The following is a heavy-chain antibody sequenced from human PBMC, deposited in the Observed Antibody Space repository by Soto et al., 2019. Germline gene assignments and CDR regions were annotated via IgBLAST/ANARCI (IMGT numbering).Heavy chain of an antibody. CDR1: GGTFSSYA. D-gene: IGHD1-26*01. V-gene: IGHV1-69*01. CDR2: IIPIFGTA. Sequence: QVQLVQSGAEVKKPGSSVKVSCKASGGTFSSYAISWVRQAPGQGLEWMGGIIPIFGTANYAQKFQGRVTITADESTSTDYMELSSLRSEDTAVYYCATPRSPHLSSSYYYYYGMDVWGQGTTVTVSS. CDR3: ATPRSPHLSSSYYYYYGMDV. J-gene: IGHJ6*02.